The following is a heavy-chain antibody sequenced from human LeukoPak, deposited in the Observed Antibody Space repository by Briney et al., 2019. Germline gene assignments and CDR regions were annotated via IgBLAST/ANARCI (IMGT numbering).Heavy chain of an antibody. CDR1: GFTFSNYW. Sequence: SGGSLRLSCAASGFTFSNYWMHWVRQAPGKELVWVSRIKSDGSITSYADSVKGRFTISRDNAKNTLYLQMNSLRAEDTAMYYCARDPFYGDADLDSWGQGTLVTVSS. V-gene: IGHV3-74*01. CDR2: IKSDGSIT. CDR3: ARDPFYGDADLDS. D-gene: IGHD4-17*01. J-gene: IGHJ4*02.